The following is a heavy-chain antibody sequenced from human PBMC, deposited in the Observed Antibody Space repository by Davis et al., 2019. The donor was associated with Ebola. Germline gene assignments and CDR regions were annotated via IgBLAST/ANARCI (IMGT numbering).Heavy chain of an antibody. CDR3: ARLPALSIAARRNYYYYGMDV. J-gene: IGHJ6*02. V-gene: IGHV1-18*01. D-gene: IGHD6-6*01. CDR2: ISAYNGNT. CDR1: GYTFTSYG. Sequence: ASVKVSCKASGYTFTSYGISWVRQAPGQGLEWMGWISAYNGNTNYAQNLQGRVTMTTDTSTSTAYMELRSLRSDDTAVYYCARLPALSIAARRNYYYYGMDVWGQGTTVTVSS.